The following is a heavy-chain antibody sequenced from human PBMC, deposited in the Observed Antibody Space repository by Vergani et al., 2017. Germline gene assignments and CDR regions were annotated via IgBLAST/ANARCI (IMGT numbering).Heavy chain of an antibody. J-gene: IGHJ4*02. D-gene: IGHD4-23*01. Sequence: EVQLVESGGGLVQPGGSLRLSCSASGFTFSSYAMHWVRQAPGKGLEYVSAISSNGGSTYYADSVKGRFTISRDNSKNTLYLQMSSLRAEDTAVYYCVKASFHDYGGNSVGLDYWGQGTLVTVSS. CDR1: GFTFSSYA. CDR3: VKASFHDYGGNSVGLDY. V-gene: IGHV3-64D*06. CDR2: ISSNGGST.